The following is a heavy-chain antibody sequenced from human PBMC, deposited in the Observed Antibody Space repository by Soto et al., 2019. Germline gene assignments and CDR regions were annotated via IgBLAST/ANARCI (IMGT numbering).Heavy chain of an antibody. CDR3: TRSRPSASYVYDM. D-gene: IGHD6-6*01. CDR2: ITDGGGGT. CDR1: GFTFSTYA. V-gene: IGHV3-23*01. J-gene: IGHJ3*02. Sequence: EVQLLESGGGLVQPGGSLRLSCAASGFTFSTYAMTWVRQAPGKGLEWVSGITDGGGGTYYADYVKGRFTVSRDNSKSTLSLEMNSLRAEDTAVYFCTRSRPSASYVYDMWGQGTKVTVSS.